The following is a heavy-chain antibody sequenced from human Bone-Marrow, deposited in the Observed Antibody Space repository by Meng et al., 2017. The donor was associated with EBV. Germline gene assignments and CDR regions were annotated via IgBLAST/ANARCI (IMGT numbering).Heavy chain of an antibody. J-gene: IGHJ1*01. CDR3: ARTGQQLVSEYFQH. D-gene: IGHD6-13*01. V-gene: IGHV3-30-3*01. CDR2: ISYDGSNK. Sequence: LVDSGGDLVKSGRSLRLSCAASGFTFSSYAMHWVRQAPGKGLEWVAVISYDGSNKYYADSVKGRFTISRDNSKNTLYLQMNSLRAEDTAVYYCARTGQQLVSEYFQHWGQGTLVTVSS. CDR1: GFTFSSYA.